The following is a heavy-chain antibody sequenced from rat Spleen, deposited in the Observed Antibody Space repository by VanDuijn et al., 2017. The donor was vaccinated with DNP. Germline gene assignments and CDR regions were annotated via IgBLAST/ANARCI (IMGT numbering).Heavy chain of an antibody. CDR1: GYSITRNY. Sequence: EVQLEESGAGLAKPSQSLSHTCSVTGYSITRNYWGWSRKFPGNKMEYIGHISYSGNTNYNPSLKSPISITRETSKNHFFRHLNSVTTEDTATYYCARWTRYFDYWGQGVMVTVSS. J-gene: IGHJ2*01. CDR3: ARWTRYFDY. CDR2: ISYSGNT. D-gene: IGHD1-7*01. V-gene: IGHV3-1*01.